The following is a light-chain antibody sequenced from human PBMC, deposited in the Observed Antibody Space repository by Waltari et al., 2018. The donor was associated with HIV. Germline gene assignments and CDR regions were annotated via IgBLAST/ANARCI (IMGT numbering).Light chain of an antibody. V-gene: IGLV2-8*01. CDR3: TSYAGSDNLML. J-gene: IGLJ2*01. CDR1: SNDVGPYAY. Sequence: QSALTQPPTASGSPGQSVTISCSGTSNDVGPYAYVSWSQQHPDKAPRLIIYEVYKRPSGVPDRFSGSKSGNTASLTVSGLQAEDEADYYCTSYAGSDNLMLFGGGTKVTVL. CDR2: EVY.